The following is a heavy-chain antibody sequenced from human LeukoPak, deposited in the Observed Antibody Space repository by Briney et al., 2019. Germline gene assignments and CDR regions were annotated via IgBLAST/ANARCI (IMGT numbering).Heavy chain of an antibody. D-gene: IGHD3-16*02. CDR2: IISSGTYM. V-gene: IGHV3-21*01. CDR3: ARELGVIQDLDY. CDR1: GFTFSSHS. Sequence: SGGSLRLSCSASGFTFSSHSMNWVRQAPGKGLEWVSPIISSGTYMFYADSVRGRFTISRDNAKNSLYLQMNSLRAEDTAVYYCARELGVIQDLDYWGQGTLVTVSS. J-gene: IGHJ4*02.